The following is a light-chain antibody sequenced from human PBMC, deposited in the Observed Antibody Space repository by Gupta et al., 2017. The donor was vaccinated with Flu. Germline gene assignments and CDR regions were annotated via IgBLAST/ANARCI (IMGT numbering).Light chain of an antibody. V-gene: IGLV2-8*01. CDR3: PSYASNNNWV. CDR2: DVN. J-gene: IGLJ3*02. Sequence: SVTIPCTGTNCYIGCYYVGCYYPPPPSQPHLLINYDVNQRPAGLPDFFSGSKSANTASLTAAVRQAEDDAYYYCPSYASNNNWVFGGGTKLTVL. CDR1: NCYIGCYYV.